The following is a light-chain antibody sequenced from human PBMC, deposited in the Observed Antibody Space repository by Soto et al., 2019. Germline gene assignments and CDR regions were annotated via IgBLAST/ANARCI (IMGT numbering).Light chain of an antibody. V-gene: IGKV1-8*01. CDR1: QGISSY. CDR3: QQYYSYPLT. J-gene: IGKJ4*01. CDR2: AAS. Sequence: AIRMTQSPSSLSASTGDRVTITCRASQGISSYLAWYQQKPGKAPKLLIHAASTLQSGVPSRFSGSGSGTDFTLTISCLQSEDFATYYCQQYYSYPLTFGG.